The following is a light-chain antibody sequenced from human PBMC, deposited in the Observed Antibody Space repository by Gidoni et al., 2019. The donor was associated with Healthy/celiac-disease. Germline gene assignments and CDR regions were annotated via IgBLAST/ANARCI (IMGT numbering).Light chain of an antibody. CDR2: AAS. V-gene: IGKV1-9*01. Sequence: DTQWTQSPSFLSASVGDRVTITCRASQGISSYLAWYQQKPGKAPKLLIYAASTLQSGVPSRFSGSGSGTEFTLTISSLQPEDFATYYCQQLNSYAFGGGTKVEIK. CDR1: QGISSY. CDR3: QQLNSYA. J-gene: IGKJ4*01.